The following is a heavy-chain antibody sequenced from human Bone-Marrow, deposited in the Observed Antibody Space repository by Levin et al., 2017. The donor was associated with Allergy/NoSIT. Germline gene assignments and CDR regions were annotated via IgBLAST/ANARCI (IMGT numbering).Heavy chain of an antibody. J-gene: IGHJ4*02. Sequence: GESLKISCAASGFTFSSYAMSWVRQAPGKGLEWVSAISGSGGSTYYADSVKGRFTISRDNSKNTLYLQMNSLRAEDTAVYYCAKGSPYYYDSSGYYHGFDYWGQGTLVTVSS. V-gene: IGHV3-23*01. CDR1: GFTFSSYA. CDR2: ISGSGGST. CDR3: AKGSPYYYDSSGYYHGFDY. D-gene: IGHD3-22*01.